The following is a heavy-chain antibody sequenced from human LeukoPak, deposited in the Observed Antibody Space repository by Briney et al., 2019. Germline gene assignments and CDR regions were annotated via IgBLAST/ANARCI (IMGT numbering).Heavy chain of an antibody. CDR3: ARDAGGDFQH. CDR2: ISAYNGNT. J-gene: IGHJ1*01. Sequence: ASVKVSCKASGYTFTSHSISWVRQAPGQGLAWMGWISAYNGNTNYAQQLPGSVTMTTDTSTSTAYMELRSLRSDDTAVYYCARDAGGDFQHWGQGTLVTVSS. V-gene: IGHV1-18*01. CDR1: GYTFTSHS. D-gene: IGHD1-26*01.